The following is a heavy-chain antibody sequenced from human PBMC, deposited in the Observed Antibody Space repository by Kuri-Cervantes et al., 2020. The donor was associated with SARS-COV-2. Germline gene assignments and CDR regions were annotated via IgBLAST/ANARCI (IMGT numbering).Heavy chain of an antibody. CDR2: IIPIFGTA. V-gene: IGHV1-69*13. CDR1: GYTFTGYY. Sequence: SVKVSCKASGYTFTGYYMHWVRQAPGQGLEWMGGIIPIFGTANYAQKFQGRVTITADESTRTAYMELSSLRSEDTAVYYCARDSADCGGDCYYDYWGQGTLVTVSS. J-gene: IGHJ4*02. D-gene: IGHD2-21*02. CDR3: ARDSADCGGDCYYDY.